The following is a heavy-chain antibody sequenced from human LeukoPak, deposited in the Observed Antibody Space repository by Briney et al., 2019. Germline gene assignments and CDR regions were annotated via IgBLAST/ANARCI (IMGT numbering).Heavy chain of an antibody. Sequence: SETLSLTCAVYGGSFSGYYWSWIRQPPGKGLEWIGEINHSGSTNYNPSLKSRVTISVDTSKNRFSLKLSSVTAADTAVYYCATRGGSMPDTRSRNYWGQGTLVTVSS. CDR3: ATRGGSMPDTRSRNY. D-gene: IGHD2/OR15-2a*01. CDR1: GGSFSGYY. V-gene: IGHV4-34*01. CDR2: INHSGST. J-gene: IGHJ4*02.